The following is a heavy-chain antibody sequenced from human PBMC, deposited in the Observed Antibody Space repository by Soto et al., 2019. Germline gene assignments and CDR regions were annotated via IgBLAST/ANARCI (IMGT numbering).Heavy chain of an antibody. D-gene: IGHD4-17*01. Sequence: ASVKVSCKAAGYTFTGYYMHWVRQAPGQGLEWMGWINPNSGGTNYAQKFQGWVTMTRDTSISTAYMELSRLRSDDTAVYYCATTVVTSAWDYYGMDVWGQGTKVTVS. CDR3: ATTVVTSAWDYYGMDV. CDR2: INPNSGGT. J-gene: IGHJ6*02. V-gene: IGHV1-2*04. CDR1: GYTFTGYY.